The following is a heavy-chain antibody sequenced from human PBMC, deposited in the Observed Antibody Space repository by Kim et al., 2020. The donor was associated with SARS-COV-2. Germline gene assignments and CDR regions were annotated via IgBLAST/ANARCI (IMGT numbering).Heavy chain of an antibody. J-gene: IGHJ4*02. CDR3: ARVWQQLVFDY. Sequence: TNYAQKLQGRVTMTTDTSTSTAYMELRSLGSDDTAVYYCARVWQQLVFDYWGQGTLVTVSS. V-gene: IGHV1-18*01. D-gene: IGHD6-13*01. CDR2: T.